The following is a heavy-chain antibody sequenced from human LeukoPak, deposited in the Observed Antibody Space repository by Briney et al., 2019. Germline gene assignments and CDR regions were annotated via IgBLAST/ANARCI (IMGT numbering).Heavy chain of an antibody. CDR1: GGSFSGYY. CDR3: ARGLRKLLHLFDY. J-gene: IGHJ4*02. CDR2: INHSGST. V-gene: IGHV4-34*01. D-gene: IGHD3-3*01. Sequence: SETLSLTCAVYGGSFSGYYWSWIRQPPGKGLEWIGEINHSGSTNYNPSLKSRVTISVDTSKNQFSLKLSSVTAADTAVYYCARGLRKLLHLFDYWGQGTLVTVSS.